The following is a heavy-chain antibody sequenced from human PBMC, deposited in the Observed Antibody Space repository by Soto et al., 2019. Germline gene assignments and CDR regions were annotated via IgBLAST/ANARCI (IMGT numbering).Heavy chain of an antibody. D-gene: IGHD2-2*03. CDR2: IHYNGNT. CDR3: AREGNLGRWIQPLDS. J-gene: IGHJ4*02. V-gene: IGHV4-59*01. CDR1: GGSISSYS. Sequence: PSETLSLTCTVSGGSISSYSWSWIRQPPGKGLEWIGNIHYNGNTKYSPSLKSRVTMSVDTSKNHFSLKLISVTTADTAVYFCAREGNLGRWIQPLDSWGQGTLVTV.